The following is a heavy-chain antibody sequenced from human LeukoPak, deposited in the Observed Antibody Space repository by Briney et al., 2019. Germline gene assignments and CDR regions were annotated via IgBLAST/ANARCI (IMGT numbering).Heavy chain of an antibody. V-gene: IGHV1-46*01. CDR1: GYTFTSYY. CDR3: ASDTLLRLPDY. D-gene: IGHD3-10*01. J-gene: IGHJ4*02. CDR2: INPSGDST. Sequence: ASVKLSCTASGYTFTSYYMHWVRQAPGQGLEWMGIINPSGDSTSYAQKFQGRVTMTRDTSTSTVYMELSSLRSEDTAVYYCASDTLLRLPDYWGQGTLVTVSS.